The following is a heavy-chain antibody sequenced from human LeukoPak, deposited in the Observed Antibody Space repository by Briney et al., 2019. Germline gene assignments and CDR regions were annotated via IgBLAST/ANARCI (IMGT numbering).Heavy chain of an antibody. Sequence: GESLKISCKGSGYSFTSYWIGGVRQMPGKGLEWMGIIYSGESDTRYSPSFQGQVTISADKSISTAYLQWSSLKASDTAVYYCARRKTGGYDSQPLDYWGQGTLVTVSS. D-gene: IGHD5-12*01. CDR2: IYSGESDT. V-gene: IGHV5-51*01. J-gene: IGHJ4*02. CDR3: ARRKTGGYDSQPLDY. CDR1: GYSFTSYW.